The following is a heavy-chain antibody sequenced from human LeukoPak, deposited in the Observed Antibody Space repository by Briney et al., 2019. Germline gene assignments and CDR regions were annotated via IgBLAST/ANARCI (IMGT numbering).Heavy chain of an antibody. CDR2: IIPILGIA. CDR3: ARGRLLSASSSWYFMTYYYYYGMDV. J-gene: IGHJ6*02. Sequence: ASVKVSCKASGGTFSSYAISWVRQAPGQGLEWMGRIIPILGIANYAQKFQGRVTITADKSTSTAYMELSSLRSEDTAVYYCARGRLLSASSSWYFMTYYYYYGMDVWGQGTTVTVSS. D-gene: IGHD6-13*01. CDR1: GGTFSSYA. V-gene: IGHV1-69*04.